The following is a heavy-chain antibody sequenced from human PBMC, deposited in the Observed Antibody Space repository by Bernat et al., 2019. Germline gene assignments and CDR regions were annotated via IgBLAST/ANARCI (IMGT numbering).Heavy chain of an antibody. CDR2: IDPIDSYT. D-gene: IGHD6-19*01. J-gene: IGHJ4*02. Sequence: EVQLVQSGAEVKKPGESLRISCKGSGYRFTSYWISWVRQMPGEGLEWMGTIDPIDSYTNYSPSFQGHVTISANKSSSTAYLTWSSLKASDTAMYYCARRIAVAGTFDYWGQGTLVTVSS. CDR3: ARRIAVAGTFDY. V-gene: IGHV5-10-1*03. CDR1: GYRFTSYW.